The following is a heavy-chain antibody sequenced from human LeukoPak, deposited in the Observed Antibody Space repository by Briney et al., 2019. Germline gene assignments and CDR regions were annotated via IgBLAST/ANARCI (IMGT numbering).Heavy chain of an antibody. D-gene: IGHD3-16*02. CDR2: IYYSGST. CDR1: GGSISSYY. V-gene: IGHV4-59*12. Sequence: KPSETLSLTCTVSGGSISSYYWSWIRQPPGKGLEWIGYIYYSGSTNYNPSLKSRVTISVDTSKNQLSLRLSSVTAADTAVYYCARAGAITFGGVIASFDYWGQGTLVTVYS. CDR3: ARAGAITFGGVIASFDY. J-gene: IGHJ4*02.